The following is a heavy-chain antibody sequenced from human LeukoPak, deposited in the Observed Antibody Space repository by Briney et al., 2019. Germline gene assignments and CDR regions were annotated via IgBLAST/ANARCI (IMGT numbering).Heavy chain of an antibody. Sequence: GASVKVSCKASGYTFTGYYMHWVRRAPGQGREWMGWINPNSGGTNYAQKFQGRVTMTRDTSISTAYMELSRLRSDDTAVYYCARGLIVVVPAAPTHAFDIWGQGTMITVSS. J-gene: IGHJ3*02. V-gene: IGHV1-2*02. D-gene: IGHD2-2*01. CDR3: ARGLIVVVPAAPTHAFDI. CDR1: GYTFTGYY. CDR2: INPNSGGT.